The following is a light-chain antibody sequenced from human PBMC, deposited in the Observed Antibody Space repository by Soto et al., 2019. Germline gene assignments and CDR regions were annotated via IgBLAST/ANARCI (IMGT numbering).Light chain of an antibody. CDR2: EGN. J-gene: IGLJ3*02. V-gene: IGLV2-23*01. Sequence: QYALTQPASVSDSPGQSISISCGGGRNDIGTYNLVSWYQQHPGKAPKLIIYEGNKRPSGVSNRFSGSRSGNTASLTISGLQAEDEADYYCCSYTDGSSLLFGGGTKLTVL. CDR3: CSYTDGSSLL. CDR1: RNDIGTYNL.